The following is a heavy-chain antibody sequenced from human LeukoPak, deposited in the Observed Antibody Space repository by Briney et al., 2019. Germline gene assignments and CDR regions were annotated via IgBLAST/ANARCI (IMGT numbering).Heavy chain of an antibody. CDR3: AKAGGNSGYDNYYYMDV. V-gene: IGHV3-33*06. D-gene: IGHD5-12*01. Sequence: GGSLGLSCAASGFAFSTYGMEWIRQAPGKGLEWVALIWYDGTNRYYIDSVKGRFTISRGNSKKMLYLQMDTLRAEDTAVYYCAKAGGNSGYDNYYYMDVWGKGTTVTVSS. J-gene: IGHJ6*03. CDR1: GFAFSTYG. CDR2: IWYDGTNR.